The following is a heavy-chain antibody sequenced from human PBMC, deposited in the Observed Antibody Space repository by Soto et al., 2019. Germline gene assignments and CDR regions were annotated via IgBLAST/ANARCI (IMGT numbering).Heavy chain of an antibody. Sequence: QVQLVQSGAEVKKPGSSVKVSCKVSGGTFSSYTISWVRQAPGQGLEWMGRIIPVLDIEKYAQKFQGRVTITADKSTSTAYMELVRLRSEDTAVYYCAGLTETGTTAYDYWGQGTLVNVSS. CDR3: AGLTETGTTAYDY. V-gene: IGHV1-69*02. D-gene: IGHD1-7*01. CDR2: IIPVLDIE. J-gene: IGHJ4*02. CDR1: GGTFSSYT.